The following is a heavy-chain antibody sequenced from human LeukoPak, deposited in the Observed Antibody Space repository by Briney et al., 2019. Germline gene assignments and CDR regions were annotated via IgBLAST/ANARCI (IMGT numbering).Heavy chain of an antibody. CDR2: IWSDGSNR. Sequence: GRSLRLSCATSGFTSSHNVMHWVRQAPGKGLEWVAVIWSDGSNRYYGDPVKGRFTISRDNFQRTVYLQMNSLRAEDTAVYYCAKDAKRGFDYSNSLDNWGQGTLVTVSS. CDR3: AKDAKRGFDYSNSLDN. CDR1: GFTSSHNV. V-gene: IGHV3-33*06. D-gene: IGHD4-11*01. J-gene: IGHJ4*02.